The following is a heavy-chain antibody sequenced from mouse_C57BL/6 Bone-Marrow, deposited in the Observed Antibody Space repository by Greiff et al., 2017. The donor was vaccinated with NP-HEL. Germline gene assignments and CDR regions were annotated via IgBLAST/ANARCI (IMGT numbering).Heavy chain of an antibody. D-gene: IGHD1-1*01. V-gene: IGHV5-17*01. Sequence: EVQLVESGGGLVKPGGSLKLSCAASGFTFSDYGMHWVRQAPEQGLEWVAYISSGSSTIYYADIVKGRFTISRDNAKNTLFMQMTSLRSEDTALYYCARDDCYGSRYYFDYWGQGTTLTVSS. J-gene: IGHJ2*01. CDR3: ARDDCYGSRYYFDY. CDR2: ISSGSSTI. CDR1: GFTFSDYG.